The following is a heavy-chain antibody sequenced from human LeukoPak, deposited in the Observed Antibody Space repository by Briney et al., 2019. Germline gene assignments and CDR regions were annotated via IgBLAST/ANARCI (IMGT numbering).Heavy chain of an antibody. CDR3: ARHRHRVGAFRGYFDS. CDR1: GGSIRSDY. Sequence: SETLSLTCAVSGGSIRSDYWSWIRQPPGKGLEWIGYIYTSGSTNYNPSLKSRVTISAETSKNQLFLKLSSVTAADTAVYYCARHRHRVGAFRGYFDSWGQGTLVTVSS. V-gene: IGHV4-4*09. D-gene: IGHD1-26*01. J-gene: IGHJ4*02. CDR2: IYTSGST.